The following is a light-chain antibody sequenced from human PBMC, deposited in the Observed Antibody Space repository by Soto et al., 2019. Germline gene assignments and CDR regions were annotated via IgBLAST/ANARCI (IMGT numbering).Light chain of an antibody. J-gene: IGKJ5*01. V-gene: IGKV3-20*01. CDR1: QSVGNNY. CDR2: DAS. CDR3: QQCASPPIT. Sequence: EIVLTQSPGTLSLSPGERAPLSCRARQSVGNNYLAWYQQKPGQATRRLIHDASVRATGIPDRFSGSGSGTDFPLTISRLEPEDFAVYYCQQCASPPITFGQGTRLDIK.